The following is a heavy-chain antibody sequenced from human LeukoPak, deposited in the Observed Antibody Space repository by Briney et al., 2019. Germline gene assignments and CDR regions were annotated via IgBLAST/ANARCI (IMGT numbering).Heavy chain of an antibody. V-gene: IGHV4-4*07. CDR2: IYTSGST. CDR3: ARGLRYFDWLSHFDY. D-gene: IGHD3-9*01. J-gene: IGHJ4*02. Sequence: SETLSLTCTVSGGSISSYYWSWIRQPAGKGLEWIGRIYTSGSTNYNPSLKSRVTMSVDTSKNQFSLKLSSVTAADTAVYYCARGLRYFDWLSHFDYWGQGTLVTVSS. CDR1: GGSISSYY.